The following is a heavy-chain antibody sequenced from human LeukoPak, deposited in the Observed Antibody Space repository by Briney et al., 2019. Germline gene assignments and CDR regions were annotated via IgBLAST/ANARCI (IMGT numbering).Heavy chain of an antibody. V-gene: IGHV3-48*02. CDR1: GFTFSSYS. D-gene: IGHD4-23*01. CDR3: TRTGGNFHFDY. Sequence: PGGSLRLSCAASGFTFSSYSTNWVRQAPGKGLEGVSYISSTSNTIYYADSVKGRFTVSRDNAKNSLYLQMHSLRDEDTAVYYCTRTGGNFHFDYWGQGTLVTVSS. CDR2: ISSTSNTI. J-gene: IGHJ4*02.